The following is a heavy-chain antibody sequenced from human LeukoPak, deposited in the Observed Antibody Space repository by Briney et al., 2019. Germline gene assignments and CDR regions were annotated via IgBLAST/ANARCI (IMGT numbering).Heavy chain of an antibody. V-gene: IGHV1-2*06. D-gene: IGHD2-2*03. Sequence: ASVKVSCRASGYTFTGYYMHWVRQAPGQGLEWMGRINPNSGGTNYAQKFQGRVTMTRDTSISTAYMELSRLRSDDTAVYYCARDVDIVVRNWFDPWGQRTLVTVSS. CDR2: INPNSGGT. CDR1: GYTFTGYY. J-gene: IGHJ5*02. CDR3: ARDVDIVVRNWFDP.